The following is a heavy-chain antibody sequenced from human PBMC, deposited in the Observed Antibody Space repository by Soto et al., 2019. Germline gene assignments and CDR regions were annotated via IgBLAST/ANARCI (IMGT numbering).Heavy chain of an antibody. CDR2: ISSSSSTI. V-gene: IGHV3-48*01. CDR3: ARDRRLQADY. CDR1: GFTFSSYS. J-gene: IGHJ4*02. Sequence: GGSLRLSCAASGFTFSSYSMNWVRQAPGKGLEWVSYISSSSSTIYYADSVKGRFTISRDNAKNSLYLQMDSLRVEDTAVYYCARDRRLQADYWGQGTLVTVSS. D-gene: IGHD6-25*01.